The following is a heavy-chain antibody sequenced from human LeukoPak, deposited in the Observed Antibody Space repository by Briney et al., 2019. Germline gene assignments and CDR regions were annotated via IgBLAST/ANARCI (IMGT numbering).Heavy chain of an antibody. J-gene: IGHJ4*02. D-gene: IGHD4-17*01. V-gene: IGHV1-3*01. CDR1: GYTFTSYA. CDR3: ARSSDGDYYYYFDY. Sequence: ASVKVSCKASGYTFTSYAMHWVRQAPGQRLEWMGWINAGNGNTKYSRKFQGRVTITRDTSASTAYMELSSLRSEDTAVYYCARSSDGDYYYYFDYWGQGTLVTVSS. CDR2: INAGNGNT.